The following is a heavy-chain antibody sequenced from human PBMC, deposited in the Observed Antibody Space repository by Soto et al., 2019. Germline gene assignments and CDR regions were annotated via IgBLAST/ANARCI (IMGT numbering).Heavy chain of an antibody. V-gene: IGHV3-23*01. Sequence: EVQLLESGGGLVQPGGSLRLSCAASGFTVNNYAMTWVRQAPGKGLEWVSAISGGGDTTSYADSVKGRFTVSRDGSKNTLYLKMSSLRAEDTALYYCAKGRGGSGSLTPRVDFWGQGTLVTVSS. D-gene: IGHD3-10*01. CDR1: GFTVNNYA. J-gene: IGHJ4*02. CDR2: ISGGGDTT. CDR3: AKGRGGSGSLTPRVDF.